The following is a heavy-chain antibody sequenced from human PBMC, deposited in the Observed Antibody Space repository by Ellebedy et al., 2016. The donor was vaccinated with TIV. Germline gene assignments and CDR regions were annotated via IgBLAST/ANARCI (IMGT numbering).Heavy chain of an antibody. J-gene: IGHJ5*02. D-gene: IGHD1-26*01. CDR3: ARDTGSYPNWIDP. Sequence: AASVKVSCKTSGYIFTGYFMHWVRQAPGQGLEWMGWINPNNGGTEYAQKFQGRVTMTSDASISTAYMELSRLTADDTAVYYCARDTGSYPNWIDPWGQGTLVTVSS. CDR2: INPNNGGT. CDR1: GYIFTGYF. V-gene: IGHV1-2*02.